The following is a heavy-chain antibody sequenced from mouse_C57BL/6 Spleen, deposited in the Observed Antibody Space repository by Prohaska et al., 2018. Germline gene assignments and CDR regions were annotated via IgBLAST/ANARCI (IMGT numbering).Heavy chain of an antibody. CDR2: IRSKSSNYAT. Sequence: EVQLFDSGVGLVQPKGSLKLSCAASGFTFNTYAMHWVRQAPGKGLEWVASIRSKSSNYATYYADSVKDRFTISRDDSQSMLYLQMNNLKTEDTAMYYCVRDEVTTWAMDYWGQGTSVTVYS. D-gene: IGHD2-2*01. CDR3: VRDEVTTWAMDY. J-gene: IGHJ4*01. CDR1: GFTFNTYA. V-gene: IGHV10-3*01.